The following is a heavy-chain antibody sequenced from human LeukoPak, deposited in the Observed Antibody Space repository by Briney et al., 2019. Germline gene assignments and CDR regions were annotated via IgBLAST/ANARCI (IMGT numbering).Heavy chain of an antibody. Sequence: PSETLSLTCTVSGGSINSNSYYWGWIRQPPGKGLEWIGSIYYSGSTYYNPSLKSRVTISVDTSKNQFSLKLSSVTAADTAVYYCARWAITIFVFDLWGRGTLVTVSS. D-gene: IGHD3-9*01. V-gene: IGHV4-39*01. J-gene: IGHJ2*01. CDR3: ARWAITIFVFDL. CDR1: GGSINSNSYY. CDR2: IYYSGST.